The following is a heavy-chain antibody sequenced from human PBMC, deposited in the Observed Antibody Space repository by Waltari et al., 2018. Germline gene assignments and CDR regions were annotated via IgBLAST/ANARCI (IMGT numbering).Heavy chain of an antibody. CDR1: GYTFTXYD. D-gene: IGHD3-22*01. CDR2: MNPNSGNT. CDR3: XRDYYYDSSGXYCHFDY. Sequence: QVQLVQSGAEVKKPGXSVKVSCKASGYTFTXYDIXWVRQATGQGLEWMGWMNPNSGNTGYAXKFQGRVTXTRNXSIXTAXXXLXSLRSEDTXXYYCXRDYYYDSSGXYCHFDYXGQGTLVTVXS. J-gene: IGHJ4*02. V-gene: IGHV1-8*01.